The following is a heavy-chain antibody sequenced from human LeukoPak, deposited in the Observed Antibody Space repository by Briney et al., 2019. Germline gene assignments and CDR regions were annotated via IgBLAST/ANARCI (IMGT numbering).Heavy chain of an antibody. Sequence: GGSLRLSCAASGFTFSSYGMHWVRQAPGKGLEWVAFIRYDGSNKYYADSVKGRFTISRDNSKNTLYLQMNSLRAEDTAVYYCAKGYGMITFGGVIDTYFDYWGQGTLVTVSS. CDR1: GFTFSSYG. J-gene: IGHJ4*02. V-gene: IGHV3-30*02. CDR2: IRYDGSNK. CDR3: AKGYGMITFGGVIDTYFDY. D-gene: IGHD3-16*02.